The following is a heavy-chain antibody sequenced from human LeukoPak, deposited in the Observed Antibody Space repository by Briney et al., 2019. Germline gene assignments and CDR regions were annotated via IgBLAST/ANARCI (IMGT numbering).Heavy chain of an antibody. J-gene: IGHJ4*02. CDR3: ARGRGSYSYLNY. CDR2: IIPIFGTA. D-gene: IGHD1-26*01. V-gene: IGHV1-69*01. CDR1: GGTFSSYA. Sequence: SVKVSRKASGGTFSSYAISWVRQAPGQGLEWMGGIIPIFGTANYAQKFQGRVTITADESTSTAYMELSSLRSEDTAVYYCARGRGSYSYLNYWGQGTLVTVSS.